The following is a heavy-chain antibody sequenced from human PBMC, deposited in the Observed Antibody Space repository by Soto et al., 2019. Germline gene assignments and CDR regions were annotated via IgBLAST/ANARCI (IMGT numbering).Heavy chain of an antibody. CDR1: GFTFSSYG. CDR2: ISCDGGNK. Sequence: GGSLRLSCAASGFTFSSYGMHWVRQAPGKGLEWVTLISCDGGNKYYADSVKGRFSISRDNSRNTLYLQMNSLRPEDAAVYYCVKSLGFCSSSSCSRDYYYYYGMDVWGQGTTVTVSS. D-gene: IGHD2-2*01. V-gene: IGHV3-30*18. CDR3: VKSLGFCSSSSCSRDYYYYYGMDV. J-gene: IGHJ6*02.